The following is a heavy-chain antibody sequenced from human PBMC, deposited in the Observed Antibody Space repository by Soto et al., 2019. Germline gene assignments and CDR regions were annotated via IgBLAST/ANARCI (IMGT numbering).Heavy chain of an antibody. CDR1: GGSISTVDYW. Sequence: SETLSLTCTVSGGSISTVDYWWSWIRQSPDMGLEWIGHIYDGGRTYNNPSLESRVTMSVDTSKSQLSLTLSSVSAAYTAVYYCARGPSGDKVDSWGQGTLVTVSS. CDR3: ARGPSGDKVDS. V-gene: IGHV4-30-4*01. CDR2: IYDGGRT. D-gene: IGHD7-27*01. J-gene: IGHJ4*02.